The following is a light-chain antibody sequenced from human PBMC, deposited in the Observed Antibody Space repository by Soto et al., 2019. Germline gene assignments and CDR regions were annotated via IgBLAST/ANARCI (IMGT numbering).Light chain of an antibody. J-gene: IGKJ1*01. CDR1: QSVSSN. V-gene: IGKV3-15*01. CDR3: QQYNNWTPWT. CDR2: GAS. Sequence: IVMTQSPATLSVSPGERATLSCRASQSVSSNLAWYQQKPGQAPRLLIYGASTRATGIPARFSGSGSGTEYTPTISSLQSEDFAVYYCQQYNNWTPWTFGQGTKVEIK.